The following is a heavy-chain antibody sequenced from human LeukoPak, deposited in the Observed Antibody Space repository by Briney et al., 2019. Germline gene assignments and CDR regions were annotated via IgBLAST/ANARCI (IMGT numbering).Heavy chain of an antibody. CDR1: GFTFSGYG. Sequence: GGSLRLSCAASGFTFSGYGMHWVRQAPGKGLEWVTGIAYDGSRKHYADSVRGRFTISRDNSRNTMDLQMNSLRVEDTAVYHFTRYGSSRFDPWGQGTLVIVSS. D-gene: IGHD5-18*01. J-gene: IGHJ5*02. V-gene: IGHV3-30*03. CDR2: IAYDGSRK. CDR3: TRYGSSRFDP.